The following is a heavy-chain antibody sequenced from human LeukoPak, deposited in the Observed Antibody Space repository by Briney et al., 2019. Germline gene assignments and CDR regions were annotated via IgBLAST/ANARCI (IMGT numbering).Heavy chain of an antibody. Sequence: GGSLRLSCVASGFTFRTYGMHWVRQAPGKGLEWVAVISYDGSNTYYADSVKGRFTISRDNSKNTLYLKMNSLRAEDTAVYYCAKDLPLIPVAGTSFGNPNYYYGMDVWGQGTTVAVSS. V-gene: IGHV3-30*18. CDR2: ISYDGSNT. D-gene: IGHD6-19*01. J-gene: IGHJ6*02. CDR3: AKDLPLIPVAGTSFGNPNYYYGMDV. CDR1: GFTFRTYG.